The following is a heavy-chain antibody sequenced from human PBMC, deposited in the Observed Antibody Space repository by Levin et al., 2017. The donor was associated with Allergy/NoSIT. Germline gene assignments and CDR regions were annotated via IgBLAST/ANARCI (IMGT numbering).Heavy chain of an antibody. V-gene: IGHV3-49*04. CDR3: TRIYCTASSCYAVFFEH. J-gene: IGHJ1*01. CDR1: GFTFDNFG. CDR2: IRSKAYSGTT. D-gene: IGHD2-2*01. Sequence: PGGSLRLSCTVSGFTFDNFGLTWVRQAPGKGLEWVGLIRSKAYSGTTEYAASVKGRFTISRDDFKTIAYLQTNDLKTEDTAVYYCTRIYCTASSCYAVFFEHWGQGTLVTVSS.